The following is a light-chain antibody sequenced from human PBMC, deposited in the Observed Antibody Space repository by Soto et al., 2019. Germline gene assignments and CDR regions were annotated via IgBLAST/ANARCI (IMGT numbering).Light chain of an antibody. J-gene: IGKJ4*01. V-gene: IGKV1-5*03. Sequence: DIQLTQPPSLLSASVGDRVTITCRASQTISSSWLAWYQQKPGKAHKVLIYKASTLESGVPSRFSGGGSGTDFTLTISSLQPEDFATYYCKQVNVYPSTFGGGTKVDIK. CDR3: KQVNVYPST. CDR1: QTISSSW. CDR2: KAS.